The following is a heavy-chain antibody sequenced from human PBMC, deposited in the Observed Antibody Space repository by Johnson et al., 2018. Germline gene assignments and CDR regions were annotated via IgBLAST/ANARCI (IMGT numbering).Heavy chain of an antibody. V-gene: IGHV3-30*18. D-gene: IGHD6-13*01. CDR1: GFTFSAFG. CDR2: ISYAGSNK. Sequence: VQLVESGGGVVQPGRSLRLSCAASGFTFSAFGIHRVRQAPGKGLEWVAVISYAGSNKYFAAHVKGRFTISSENSKNTQELQMDSLRAEDTAVYYCAKDWEIAAVGTGGYFYHWGEGTLVTVSS. J-gene: IGHJ1*01. CDR3: AKDWEIAAVGTGGYFYH.